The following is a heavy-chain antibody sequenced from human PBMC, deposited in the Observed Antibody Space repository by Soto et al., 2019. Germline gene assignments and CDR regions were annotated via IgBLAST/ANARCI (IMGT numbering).Heavy chain of an antibody. CDR2: IYYSGST. D-gene: IGHD2-2*01. V-gene: IGHV4-59*01. CDR1: GGSISSYY. CDR3: ARDLGVPAAMGWFDP. Sequence: QVQLQESGPGLVKPSETLSLTCTVSGGSISSYYWSWIRQPPGKGLEWIGYIYYSGSTNYNPSLKSRVTISVDTSKNQFSLKLSSVTAADTAVYYCARDLGVPAAMGWFDPWGQGTLVTVSS. J-gene: IGHJ5*02.